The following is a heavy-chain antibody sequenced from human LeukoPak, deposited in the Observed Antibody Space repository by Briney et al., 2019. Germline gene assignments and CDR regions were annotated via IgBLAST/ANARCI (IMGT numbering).Heavy chain of an antibody. J-gene: IGHJ4*02. CDR1: GFTFSNYG. V-gene: IGHV3-33*01. CDR3: AREVYKAGYFDY. D-gene: IGHD6-13*01. Sequence: GGSLRLSCAASGFTFSNYGMHWVRQAPGKGLEWVAVIWYDGSNKYYADSVKGRFTISRDNSKNTLYLQMNSLRAEDTAVYYCAREVYKAGYFDYWGQGILVTVSS. CDR2: IWYDGSNK.